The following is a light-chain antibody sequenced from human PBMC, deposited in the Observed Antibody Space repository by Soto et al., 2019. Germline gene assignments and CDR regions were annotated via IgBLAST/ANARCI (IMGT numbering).Light chain of an antibody. Sequence: EIVLTQSPGTLSLSPGEGATLSCRASQTMNINYLAWYQQKPGQAPRLLMYATSSRATGIPDRFSGSGSGTDFTLTISRLEPEDFAMYYCQQYDTSPRTFGQGTTVEI. CDR2: ATS. CDR3: QQYDTSPRT. CDR1: QTMNINY. V-gene: IGKV3-20*01. J-gene: IGKJ1*01.